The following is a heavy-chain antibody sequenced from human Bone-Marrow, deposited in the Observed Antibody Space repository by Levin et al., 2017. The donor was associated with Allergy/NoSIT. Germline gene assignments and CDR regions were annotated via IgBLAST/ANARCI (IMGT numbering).Heavy chain of an antibody. D-gene: IGHD3-10*01. CDR3: ARGPGYGSGSWGFDS. J-gene: IGHJ4*02. V-gene: IGHV4-34*01. Sequence: PSETLSLTCAVDGGSLTTYYWNWIRQAPGKGPEWIGEISQSGSTRYNPTLKSRVATSVDTSKNQFSLRLNSVTAADTAIYYCARGPGYGSGSWGFDSWGQGTRVTVSS. CDR2: ISQSGST. CDR1: GGSLTTYY.